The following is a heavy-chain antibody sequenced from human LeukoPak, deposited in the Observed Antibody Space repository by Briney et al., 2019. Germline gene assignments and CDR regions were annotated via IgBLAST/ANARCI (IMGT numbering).Heavy chain of an antibody. CDR3: AREPRISPGYFYGLDV. V-gene: IGHV3-48*03. CDR1: GFTFSTYE. J-gene: IGHJ6*02. Sequence: PGGSLRLSCAASGFTFSTYEMNRVRQAPGKGLEWVSFITSSGSTIYYADSVKGRFTISRDNAKNSLFLQMNSLRAEDTAVYYCAREPRISPGYFYGLDVWGQGTTVTVSS. D-gene: IGHD2-15*01. CDR2: ITSSGSTI.